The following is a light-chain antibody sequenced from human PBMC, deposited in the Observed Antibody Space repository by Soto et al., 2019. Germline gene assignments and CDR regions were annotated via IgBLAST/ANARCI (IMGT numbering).Light chain of an antibody. CDR2: KAS. CDR3: QHYNSYSEA. CDR1: QTISSW. V-gene: IGKV1-5*03. Sequence: DIQITQSPSTLSSSVLDRVTITCRASQTISSWLAWYQQKPGKAPKLLIYKASTLKSGVPSRFSGSGSGTEFTLTISSLQPDDFATYYCQHYNSYSEAFGQGTKVDIK. J-gene: IGKJ1*01.